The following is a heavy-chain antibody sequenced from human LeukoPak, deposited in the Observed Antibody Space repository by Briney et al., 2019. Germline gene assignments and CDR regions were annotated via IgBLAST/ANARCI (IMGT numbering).Heavy chain of an antibody. CDR1: GFTFSNYA. CDR2: IPVNGGST. Sequence: GGSLRLSCVASGFTFSNYAMSWVRQAPGKGLEWVSAIPVNGGSTYYADSVKGRFTISRDNFKNTLYLQMNSLRAEDTAVYYCAKANSITIFGVVSPVEYWGQGTLVTVSS. D-gene: IGHD3-3*01. J-gene: IGHJ4*02. V-gene: IGHV3-23*01. CDR3: AKANSITIFGVVSPVEY.